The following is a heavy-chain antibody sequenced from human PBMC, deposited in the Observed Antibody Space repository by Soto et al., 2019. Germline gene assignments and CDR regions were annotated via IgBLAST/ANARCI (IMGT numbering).Heavy chain of an antibody. V-gene: IGHV2-5*02. CDR3: ARRAPTPSFDF. Sequence: SGPTLVNPTQTLTLTCSFSGFSLSSSGVGVGWIRQPPGKALEWLALIYWDDDKRYSPSLKSRLTITKDTSKNQVILTITNLDPLDTATYYCARRAPTPSFDFWGQGTLVTVSS. J-gene: IGHJ4*02. CDR1: GFSLSSSGVG. CDR2: IYWDDDK. D-gene: IGHD1-1*01.